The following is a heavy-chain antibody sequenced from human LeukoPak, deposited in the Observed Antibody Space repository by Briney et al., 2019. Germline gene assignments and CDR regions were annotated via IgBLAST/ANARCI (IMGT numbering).Heavy chain of an antibody. CDR3: ARAPAYYDFWSGYSRDYYGMDV. J-gene: IGHJ6*02. Sequence: PGGSLRLSCAASGFTVSSNYMSWVRQAPGKGLEWVSVIYSGGSTYYADSVKGRFTISRDNSKNTLYLQMNSLRAEDTAVYYCARAPAYYDFWSGYSRDYYGMDVWGQGTTVTVPS. CDR2: IYSGGST. V-gene: IGHV3-66*02. D-gene: IGHD3-3*01. CDR1: GFTVSSNY.